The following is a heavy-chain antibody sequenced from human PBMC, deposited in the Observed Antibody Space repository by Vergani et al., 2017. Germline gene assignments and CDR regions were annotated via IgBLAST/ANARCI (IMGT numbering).Heavy chain of an antibody. CDR1: GFTFSSYA. Sequence: EVQLLESGGGLVQPGGSLRLSCAASGFTFSSYAMSWVRQAPGKGLEWVSSISSSSSYIYYADSVKGRFTISRDNAKNSLYLQMNSLRAEDTAVYYCAREAVTQGVFQHWGQGTLVTVSS. V-gene: IGHV3-21*01. D-gene: IGHD4-17*01. J-gene: IGHJ1*01. CDR2: ISSSSSYI. CDR3: AREAVTQGVFQH.